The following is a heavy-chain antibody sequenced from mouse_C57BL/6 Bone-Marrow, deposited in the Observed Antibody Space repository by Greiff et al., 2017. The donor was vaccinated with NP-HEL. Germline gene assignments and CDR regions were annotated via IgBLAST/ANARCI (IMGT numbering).Heavy chain of an antibody. D-gene: IGHD1-1*01. CDR2: INPGSGGT. J-gene: IGHJ2*01. V-gene: IGHV1-54*01. CDR1: GYAFTNYL. CDR3: ARWVMGGYGSSYGLDYFDY. Sequence: VKLMESVAELVRPGTSVKVSCKASGYAFTNYLIEWVKQRPGQGLEWIGVINPGSGGTNYNEKFKGKATLTADKSSSTAYMQLSSLTSEDSAVYFCARWVMGGYGSSYGLDYFDYWGQGTTLTVSS.